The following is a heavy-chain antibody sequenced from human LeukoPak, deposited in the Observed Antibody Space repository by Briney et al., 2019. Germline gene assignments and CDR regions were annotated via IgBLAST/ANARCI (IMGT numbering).Heavy chain of an antibody. V-gene: IGHV4-34*01. Sequence: SETLSLTCAVYGGSFSGYYWSWIRQPPGKGLEWIGEINHSGSTNYNPSLKSRVTISVDKSKNQFSLKLSSVTAADTAVYYCARENTAMGTDYWGQGTLVTVSS. J-gene: IGHJ4*02. CDR1: GGSFSGYY. CDR2: INHSGST. D-gene: IGHD5-18*01. CDR3: ARENTAMGTDY.